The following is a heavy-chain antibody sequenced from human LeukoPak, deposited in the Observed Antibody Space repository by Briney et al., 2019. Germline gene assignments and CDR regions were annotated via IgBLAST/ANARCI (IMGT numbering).Heavy chain of an antibody. Sequence: PGGSLRLSCAASGFTFSSYKMNWVRQAPGKGLEWVSSIRSSSSYIYYADSVKGRFTISRDNAKNSLYLQMNSLRAEDTAVYYCARERQQTFDYWGQGTLVTVSS. CDR1: GFTFSSYK. CDR3: ARERQQTFDY. V-gene: IGHV3-21*01. J-gene: IGHJ4*02. D-gene: IGHD6-13*01. CDR2: IRSSSSYI.